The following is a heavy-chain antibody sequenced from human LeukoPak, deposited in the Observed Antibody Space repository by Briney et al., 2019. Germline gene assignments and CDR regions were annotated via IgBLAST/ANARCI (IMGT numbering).Heavy chain of an antibody. CDR3: AKDRQGFGFGEQLDYYYMDV. D-gene: IGHD3-10*01. CDR2: ISVIGGST. J-gene: IGHJ6*03. Sequence: GGSLRLSCAASGFTFTGYAMSWVRQVPGKGLEWVSAISVIGGSTYYADSVKGRFTISRDNSKNTLYLQMNSLRAEDTAVYYCAKDRQGFGFGEQLDYYYMDVWGKGTTVTVSS. CDR1: GFTFTGYA. V-gene: IGHV3-23*01.